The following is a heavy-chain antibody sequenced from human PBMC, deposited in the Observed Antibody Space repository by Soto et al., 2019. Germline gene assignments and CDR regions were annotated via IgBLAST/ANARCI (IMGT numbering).Heavy chain of an antibody. J-gene: IGHJ4*03. CDR3: ARRIVYGVVLYYFDY. CDR2: IHHSGSI. D-gene: IGHD3-3*01. Sequence: SETLSLTCAVYGGSFTNYYWSWIRQPPGKGLEWIGEIHHSGSITYNPSLKSRVTLSVDTSKNQVSLKLSSVTAADSAVYYCARRIVYGVVLYYFDYWGHGTQVTVSS. CDR1: GGSFTNYY. V-gene: IGHV4-34*01.